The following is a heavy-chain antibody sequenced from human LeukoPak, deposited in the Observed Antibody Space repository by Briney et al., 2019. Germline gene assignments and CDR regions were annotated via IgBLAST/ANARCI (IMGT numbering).Heavy chain of an antibody. CDR1: VGSFSGYY. CDR3: ASLGYCSSTSCYEVDY. J-gene: IGHJ4*02. D-gene: IGHD2-2*03. V-gene: IGHV4-34*01. CDR2: INHSGST. Sequence: SETLSLTCAVYVGSFSGYYWSWIRQPPGKGLEWIGEINHSGSTNYNPSLKSRVTISVDTSKNQFSLKLSSVTAADTAVYYCASLGYCSSTSCYEVDYWGQGTLVTVSS.